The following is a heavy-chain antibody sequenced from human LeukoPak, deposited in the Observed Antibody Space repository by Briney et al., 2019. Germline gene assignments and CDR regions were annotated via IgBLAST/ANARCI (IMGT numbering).Heavy chain of an antibody. J-gene: IGHJ4*02. Sequence: GGSLRLSCVASGFTFSNAWMSWVRQAPGQGLEWVGRIKSKTDGGTTDYAVPVKGRITISRDDSKNTLYLQMNNLEFEDTALYYCTTSTGDFRWGQGTLVTVSS. CDR2: IKSKTDGGTT. CDR3: TTSTGDFR. D-gene: IGHD3-3*01. V-gene: IGHV3-15*01. CDR1: GFTFSNAW.